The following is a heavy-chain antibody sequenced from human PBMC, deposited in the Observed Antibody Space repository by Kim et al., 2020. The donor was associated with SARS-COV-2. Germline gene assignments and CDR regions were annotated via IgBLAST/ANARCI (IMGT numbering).Heavy chain of an antibody. CDR3: TTGYSYGYARHY. J-gene: IGHJ4*02. Sequence: GGSLRLSCAASGFTFSNAWMSWVRQAPGKGLEWVGRIKSKTDGGTTDYAAPVKGRFTISRDDSKNTLYLQMNSLKTEDTAVYYCTTGYSYGYARHYWGQGTLVTVSS. CDR1: GFTFSNAW. CDR2: IKSKTDGGTT. D-gene: IGHD5-18*01. V-gene: IGHV3-15*01.